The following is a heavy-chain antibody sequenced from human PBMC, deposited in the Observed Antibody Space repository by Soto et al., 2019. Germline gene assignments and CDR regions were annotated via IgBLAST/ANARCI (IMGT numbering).Heavy chain of an antibody. V-gene: IGHV1-69*12. D-gene: IGHD3-22*01. CDR2: IIPIFGTA. Sequence: QVQLVQSGAEVKKPGSSVKVSCKASGGTFSSYAISWVRQAPGQGLEWMGGIIPIFGTANYAQKFQGRVTISAXXSXSXAYMELSSLRSEDTAVYYCAGTTADYYDSSGYPFDYWGQGTLVTVSS. CDR1: GGTFSSYA. J-gene: IGHJ4*02. CDR3: AGTTADYYDSSGYPFDY.